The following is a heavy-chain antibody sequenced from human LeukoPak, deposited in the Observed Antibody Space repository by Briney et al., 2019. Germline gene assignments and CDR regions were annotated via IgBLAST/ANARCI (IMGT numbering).Heavy chain of an antibody. CDR1: GYTFTGYY. J-gene: IGHJ4*02. CDR2: INPNSGGT. CDR3: ARQYSSSLDAEPFDY. V-gene: IGHV1-2*02. D-gene: IGHD6-6*01. Sequence: GASVKVSCKASGYTFTGYYMHWVRQAPGQGLEWMGWINPNSGGTNYAQKFQGRGTMTRDTSISTAYMELSRLRSDDTAVYYCARQYSSSLDAEPFDYWGQGTLVTVSS.